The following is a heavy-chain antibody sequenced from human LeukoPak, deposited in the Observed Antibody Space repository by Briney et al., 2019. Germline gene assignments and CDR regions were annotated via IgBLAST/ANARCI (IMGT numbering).Heavy chain of an antibody. CDR1: GFTVSSNY. J-gene: IGHJ4*02. Sequence: PGGSLRLSCAASGFTVSSNYMTWVRQAPGKGLEWVSVIYSDGSPYYADSVKGRFTISRDNSMNTLYLQMNSLRAEDTAVYYCAGLPRYWDQGTLVTVSS. CDR2: IYSDGSP. V-gene: IGHV3-66*02. CDR3: AGLPRY.